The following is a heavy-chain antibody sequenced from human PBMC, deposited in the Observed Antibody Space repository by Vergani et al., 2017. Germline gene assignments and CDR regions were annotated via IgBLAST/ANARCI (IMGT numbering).Heavy chain of an antibody. J-gene: IGHJ5*02. V-gene: IGHV5-51*01. CDR1: GYSFTSYW. Sequence: EVQLVQSGAEVKKPGESLKISCKGSGYSFTSYWIGWVRQMPGKGLEWMGIIYPGDSDTRYSPSFQGQVTISADKSISTAYLQWSSLKASDTAMYYCARLLWYDSSGYRNWFDPWGQGTLVTVSS. CDR2: IYPGDSDT. D-gene: IGHD3-22*01. CDR3: ARLLWYDSSGYRNWFDP.